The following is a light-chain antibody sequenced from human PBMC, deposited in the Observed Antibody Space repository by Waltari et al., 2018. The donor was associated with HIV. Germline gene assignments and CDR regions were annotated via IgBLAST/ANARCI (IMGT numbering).Light chain of an antibody. CDR1: QPINTW. J-gene: IGKJ5*01. CDR2: KAS. CDR3: QQYNSDPS. V-gene: IGKV1-5*03. Sequence: DIQMTQSPSSMAACLVARVSITCRASQPINTWLAWYQQKPGRPPKLLVYKASTLQVGVPPRFSGSGWGTDFTLAIDTVQPDDFATYYCQQYNSDPSFGQGTRL.